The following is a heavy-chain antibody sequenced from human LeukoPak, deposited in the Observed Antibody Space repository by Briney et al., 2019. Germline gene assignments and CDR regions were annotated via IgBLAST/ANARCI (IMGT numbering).Heavy chain of an antibody. Sequence: AGGSLRLSCAASGFTFSSYSMNWVRQAPGKGLEWVSSISSSSSYIYYADSVKGRFTTSRDNAKNSLYLQMNSLRAEDTAVYYCARDPYYYDSSGYPTRIFDAFDIWGQGTMVTVSS. V-gene: IGHV3-21*01. CDR1: GFTFSSYS. D-gene: IGHD3-22*01. CDR2: ISSSSSYI. J-gene: IGHJ3*02. CDR3: ARDPYYYDSSGYPTRIFDAFDI.